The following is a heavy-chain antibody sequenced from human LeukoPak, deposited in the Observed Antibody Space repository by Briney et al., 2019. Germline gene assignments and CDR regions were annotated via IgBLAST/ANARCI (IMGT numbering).Heavy chain of an antibody. CDR2: IKTDGSST. CDR1: GFTFSTYW. CDR3: ARASPERYGDFDI. J-gene: IGHJ3*02. Sequence: PGGSLRLSCAASGFTFSTYWMHWVRQGPGKGLVWVSRIKTDGSSTNYADSVKGRSTISRDSAKNTLYLQMNSLRVEDTAVYYCARASPERYGDFDIWGQGTMVTVSS. V-gene: IGHV3-74*01. D-gene: IGHD4/OR15-4a*01.